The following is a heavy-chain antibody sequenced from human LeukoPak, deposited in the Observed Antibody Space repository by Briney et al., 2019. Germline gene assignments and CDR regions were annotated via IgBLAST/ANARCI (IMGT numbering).Heavy chain of an antibody. D-gene: IGHD6-19*01. Sequence: PGGSLRLSCAASGFTFDDYAMHWVWQAPGKGLEWVSGISWNSGSIGYADSVKGRFTISRDNAKNSLYLQMNSLRAEDMALYYCAKDLTGYSSGWFDYWGQGTLVTVSS. CDR3: AKDLTGYSSGWFDY. J-gene: IGHJ4*02. CDR1: GFTFDDYA. CDR2: ISWNSGSI. V-gene: IGHV3-9*03.